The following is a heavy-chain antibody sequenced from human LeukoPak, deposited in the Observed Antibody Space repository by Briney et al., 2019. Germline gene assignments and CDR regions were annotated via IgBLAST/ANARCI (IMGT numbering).Heavy chain of an antibody. Sequence: GGSLRLSCAAFGIAFDKNAMSWVRQAPGKGLEWVSTISHSGGATHYADSVKGRFTISRDNSKNTVSLQMSSLRVEDTAVYYCANFKGKDGIKDHFDYWGQGTLVTVSS. CDR1: GIAFDKNA. V-gene: IGHV3-23*01. J-gene: IGHJ4*02. CDR2: ISHSGGAT. CDR3: ANFKGKDGIKDHFDY. D-gene: IGHD5-24*01.